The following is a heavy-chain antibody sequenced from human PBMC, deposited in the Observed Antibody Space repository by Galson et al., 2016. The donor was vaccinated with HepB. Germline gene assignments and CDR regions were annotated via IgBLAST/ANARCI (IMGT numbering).Heavy chain of an antibody. Sequence: SETLSLTCTVSGGSISSYYWSWIRQPPGKGLEWIGYIHYSGSSNYNPSLRSRVTMSVDTSKNQFSLKLTSVTAADSAVYHCAAASVLYDSRGYYDYYLDYWGQGTLVTVSS. J-gene: IGHJ4*02. CDR2: IHYSGSS. CDR3: AAASVLYDSRGYYDYYLDY. CDR1: GGSISSYY. V-gene: IGHV4-59*01. D-gene: IGHD3-22*01.